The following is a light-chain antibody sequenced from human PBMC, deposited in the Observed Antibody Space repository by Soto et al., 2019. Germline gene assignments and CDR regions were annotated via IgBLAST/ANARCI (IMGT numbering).Light chain of an antibody. CDR1: QSISSY. Sequence: DIQMTQSPSSLSASVGDRVTITCRASQSISSYLNWYQQKPGKAPKLLIYAASSLQSGVPSRFSGSGSGTDFTLTISSLQPEDFAAYCCPQSYSPPWTFGQGTKVEIK. CDR3: PQSYSPPWT. J-gene: IGKJ1*01. CDR2: AAS. V-gene: IGKV1-39*01.